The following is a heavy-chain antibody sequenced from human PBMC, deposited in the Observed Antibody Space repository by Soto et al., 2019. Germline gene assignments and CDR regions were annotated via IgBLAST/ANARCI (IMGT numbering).Heavy chain of an antibody. J-gene: IGHJ4*02. CDR2: ISGSGGST. D-gene: IGHD2-15*01. CDR3: ARGANIVVVVAAQKNYYFDY. CDR1: GFTFSSYA. Sequence: GGSLRLSCAASGFTFSSYAMSWVRQAPGKGLEWVSAISGSGGSTYYADSVKGRFTISRDNSKNTLYLQMNSLRAEDTAVYYCARGANIVVVVAAQKNYYFDYWGQGTLVTVSS. V-gene: IGHV3-23*01.